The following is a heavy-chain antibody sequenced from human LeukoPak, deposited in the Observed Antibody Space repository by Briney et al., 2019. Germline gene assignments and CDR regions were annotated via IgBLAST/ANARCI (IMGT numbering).Heavy chain of an antibody. J-gene: IGHJ4*02. CDR1: GFTFSSYS. CDR2: ISSSSSYI. D-gene: IGHD1-26*01. CDR3: ARVPGLRWELLTSDY. V-gene: IGHV3-21*01. Sequence: GGSLRLSCTAPGFTFSSYSMNWVRQAPGKGLEWVSSISSSSSYIYYADSVKGRFTISRDNAKNSLYLQMNSLRAEDTAVYYCARVPGLRWELLTSDYWGQGTLVTVSS.